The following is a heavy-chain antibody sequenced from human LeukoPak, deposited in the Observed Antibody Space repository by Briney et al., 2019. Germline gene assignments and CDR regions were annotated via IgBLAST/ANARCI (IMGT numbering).Heavy chain of an antibody. CDR2: ISGDGGST. J-gene: IGHJ6*02. Sequence: GGSLRLSCAASGFTFDDYAMHWVRQAPGKGLESVSLISGDGGSTYYADSVKGRFTISRDNSKNSLYLQMNSLRTEDTALYYCAKGAAGYGDYAYYYGMDVWGQGTTVTVSS. CDR3: AKGAAGYGDYAYYYGMDV. D-gene: IGHD4-17*01. CDR1: GFTFDDYA. V-gene: IGHV3-43*02.